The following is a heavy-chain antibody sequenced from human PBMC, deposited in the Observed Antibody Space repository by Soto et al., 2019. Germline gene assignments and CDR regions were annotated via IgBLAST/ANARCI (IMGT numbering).Heavy chain of an antibody. J-gene: IGHJ4*02. D-gene: IGHD3-22*01. Sequence: PGGSLRLSCAASGFTFSDYYMSWIRQAPGKGLEWVSYISSSGSTIYYAESVKGRFTISRDNAKNSLYLQMKSLRAEDTFVFFCARDFYDSSGYPWYCEYWGQGTLVTVAS. CDR1: GFTFSDYY. CDR2: ISSSGSTI. V-gene: IGHV3-11*04. CDR3: ARDFYDSSGYPWYCEY.